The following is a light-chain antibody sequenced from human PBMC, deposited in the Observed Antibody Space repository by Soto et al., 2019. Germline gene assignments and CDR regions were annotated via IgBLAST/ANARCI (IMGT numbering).Light chain of an antibody. CDR2: AAS. J-gene: IGKJ2*01. CDR1: QSISTY. Sequence: DIQMTQSPSSLSASVGDRVTITCRASQSISTYLNLYQQRPGKAPNLLIYAASSLRSWVPSRFIGSGSGTEFTLTISSLTPEDFATYYCQQSYSTPYTFGQGTKLEIK. CDR3: QQSYSTPYT. V-gene: IGKV1-39*01.